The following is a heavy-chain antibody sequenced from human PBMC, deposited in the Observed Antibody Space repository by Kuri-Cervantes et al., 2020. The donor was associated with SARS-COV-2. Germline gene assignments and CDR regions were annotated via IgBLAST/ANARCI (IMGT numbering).Heavy chain of an antibody. CDR2: IYYSGST. V-gene: IGHV4-59*01. D-gene: IGHD3-10*01. Sequence: SETLSLTCTVSGGSISSYYWSWIRQPPGKGLEWIGYIYYSGSTNYNPSLKSRVTISVDTSKNQFSLKLSSVTAADTAVYYRARVGGNWELPFDYWGQGTLVTVSS. CDR1: GGSISSYY. CDR3: ARVGGNWELPFDY. J-gene: IGHJ4*02.